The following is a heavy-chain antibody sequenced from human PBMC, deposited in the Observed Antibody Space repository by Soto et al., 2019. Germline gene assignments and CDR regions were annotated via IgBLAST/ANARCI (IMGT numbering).Heavy chain of an antibody. CDR3: ARGLVVPAASGAFDI. V-gene: IGHV4-39*02. J-gene: IGHJ3*02. Sequence: QLQLQESGPGLVKPSETLSLTCTVSGGSISSSSYYWGWIRQPPGKGLEWIGSIYYSGSTYYNPSLKSRVTISVDTSKNHFSLTLSTVTAADTAVYYCARGLVVPAASGAFDIWGQGTMVTVSS. CDR1: GGSISSSSYY. D-gene: IGHD2-2*01. CDR2: IYYSGST.